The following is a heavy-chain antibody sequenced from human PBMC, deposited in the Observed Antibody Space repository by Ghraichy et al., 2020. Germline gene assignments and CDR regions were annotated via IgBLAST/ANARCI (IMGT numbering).Heavy chain of an antibody. J-gene: IGHJ4*02. CDR3: ARDLGSGWYFDY. CDR2: IKKDGSEK. V-gene: IGHV3-7*01. Sequence: GGSLRLSCAASGFIFSGYWMSWVRQAPGKGPEWVANIKKDGSEKYYVDSVKGRFTISRDKAKNSLYLQMNSLRAEDTAVYYCARDLGSGWYFDYWGQGTLVTVSS. D-gene: IGHD6-19*01. CDR1: GFIFSGYW.